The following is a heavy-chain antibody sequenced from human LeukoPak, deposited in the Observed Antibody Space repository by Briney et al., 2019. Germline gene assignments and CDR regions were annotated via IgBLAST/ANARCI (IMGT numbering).Heavy chain of an antibody. CDR1: GFTFSSYG. D-gene: IGHD5-12*01. Sequence: PGGSLRLSCAASGFTFSSYGMHWVRQAPGKGLEWVAFIRYDGSNKYYADSVKGRFTISRDNSKNTLYLQMSSLRAEDTAVYYCAGSGYGYYYYMDVWGKGTTVTISS. V-gene: IGHV3-30*02. CDR2: IRYDGSNK. CDR3: AGSGYGYYYYMDV. J-gene: IGHJ6*03.